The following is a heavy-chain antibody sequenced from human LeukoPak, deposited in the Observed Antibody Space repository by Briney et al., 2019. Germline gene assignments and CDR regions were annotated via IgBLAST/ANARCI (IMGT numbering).Heavy chain of an antibody. CDR1: GASISDSNW. D-gene: IGHD1-20*01. CDR2: IYHSGST. J-gene: IGHJ4*02. V-gene: IGHV4-4*02. Sequence: SETLSLTCAVAGASISDSNWWTWVRQPPGKGLEWIGEIYHSGSTNYKPSLKSRATISVDKSKNQFSLKLSSVTAADTAVYYCASRAPRDNFNRYLPIDYWGQGTLVTVSS. CDR3: ASRAPRDNFNRYLPIDY.